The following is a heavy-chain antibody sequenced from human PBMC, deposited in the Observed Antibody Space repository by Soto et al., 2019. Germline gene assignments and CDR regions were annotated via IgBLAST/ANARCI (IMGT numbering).Heavy chain of an antibody. Sequence: PGGSLGLSCAASGFSVWSYGISLVRQAPGKGLEWVSGISDSGGSTYYADSVRGRFTISRDNSKNMLYLQMNSLRAEDTAVYYCANTSVGTYFFDYWGQGTLVTVSS. V-gene: IGHV3-23*01. CDR2: ISDSGGST. CDR3: ANTSVGTYFFDY. CDR1: GFSVWSYG. D-gene: IGHD7-27*01. J-gene: IGHJ4*02.